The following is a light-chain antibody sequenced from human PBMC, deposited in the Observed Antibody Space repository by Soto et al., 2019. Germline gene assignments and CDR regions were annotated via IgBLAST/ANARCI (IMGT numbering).Light chain of an antibody. CDR3: SSYTSSSTLV. V-gene: IGLV2-14*01. Sequence: QSALTQPASVSGSPGQSITISCTGTSRDVGGYNYVSWYQQHPGKAPKLMIYDVSNRPSGVSNRFSGSKSGNTASLTIYGLEAEDEADYYGSSYTSSSTLVFGGGTKLTVL. CDR2: DVS. J-gene: IGLJ2*01. CDR1: SRDVGGYNY.